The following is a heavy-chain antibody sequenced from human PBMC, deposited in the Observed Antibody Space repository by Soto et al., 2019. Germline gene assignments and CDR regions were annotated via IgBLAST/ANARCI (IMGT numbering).Heavy chain of an antibody. D-gene: IGHD6-19*01. V-gene: IGHV6-1*01. CDR2: TYYRSKWYN. Sequence: SQTLSLTCVISGDSVSSNSAAWNWIRQSPSRGLEWLGRTYYRSKWYNDYAVSVKSRITINPDTSKNQFSLQLNSVPPDYTAVYYCAPAPLGYSSGWDFYGMDVWGQGTTVTVSS. J-gene: IGHJ6*02. CDR1: GDSVSSNSAA. CDR3: APAPLGYSSGWDFYGMDV.